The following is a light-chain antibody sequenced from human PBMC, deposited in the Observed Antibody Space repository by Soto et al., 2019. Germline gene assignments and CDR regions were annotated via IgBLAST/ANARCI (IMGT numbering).Light chain of an antibody. CDR1: SSDVGGYNY. CDR2: EVS. J-gene: IGLJ1*01. Sequence: QSVLTQPASVSGSPGQSITISCTGTSSDVGGYNYVSWYQQHPDKAPKLMISEVSNRPSGVSHRFSGSKSGNTASLTISGLQAEDEADYYCSSYAGSSNVFGTGTKLTVL. V-gene: IGLV2-14*03. CDR3: SSYAGSSNV.